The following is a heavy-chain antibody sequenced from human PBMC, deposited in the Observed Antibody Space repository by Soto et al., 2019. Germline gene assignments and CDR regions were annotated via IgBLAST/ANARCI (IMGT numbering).Heavy chain of an antibody. Sequence: VQLVESGGGVVQPGRSLRLSCAASGFTFSSYGMHWVRQAPGKGLGWVAVISYDGSNKYYADSVKGRFTISRDNSKNSLYQKRTALRAEEAAVYYCAKDGVSSGSFFDYGG. V-gene: IGHV3-30*18. CDR1: GFTFSSYG. CDR2: ISYDGSNK. J-gene: IGHJ4*01. D-gene: IGHD3-10*01. CDR3: AKDGVSSGSFFDY.